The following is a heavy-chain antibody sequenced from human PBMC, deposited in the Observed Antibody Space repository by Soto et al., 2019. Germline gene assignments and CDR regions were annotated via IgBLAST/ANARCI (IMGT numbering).Heavy chain of an antibody. CDR2: IYPSDSDT. Sequence: PGESLKISCKGPGYNLAGYWIPRVRQMPGKGLELMGIIYPSDSDTRYRPSFQGQVTISADKSISSAYLQWSSLRASDTAMYYCARGGVSTRTFDYWGQGTPVTVSS. V-gene: IGHV5-51*01. CDR3: ARGGVSTRTFDY. D-gene: IGHD3-3*01. J-gene: IGHJ4*02. CDR1: GYNLAGYW.